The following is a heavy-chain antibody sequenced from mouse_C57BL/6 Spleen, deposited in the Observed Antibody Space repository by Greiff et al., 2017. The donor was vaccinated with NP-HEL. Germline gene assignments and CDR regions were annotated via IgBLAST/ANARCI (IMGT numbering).Heavy chain of an antibody. D-gene: IGHD1-1*01. Sequence: EVKLMESGGGLVKPGGSLKLSCAASGFTFSDYGMHWVRQAPEKGLEWVAYISSGSSTIYYADTVKGRFTISRDNAKNTLFLQMTSLRSEDTAMYYCAKTYGSSYRYFDYWGQGTTLTVSS. V-gene: IGHV5-17*01. J-gene: IGHJ2*01. CDR3: AKTYGSSYRYFDY. CDR1: GFTFSDYG. CDR2: ISSGSSTI.